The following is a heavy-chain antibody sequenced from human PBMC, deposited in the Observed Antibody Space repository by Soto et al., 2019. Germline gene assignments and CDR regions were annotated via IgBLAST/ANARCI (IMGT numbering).Heavy chain of an antibody. CDR3: ARGAFPTWGTYPLDY. V-gene: IGHV3-7*04. CDR2: IKEGGGEK. J-gene: IGHJ4*02. D-gene: IGHD3-16*02. CDR1: GFTFTSYW. Sequence: EVQLVESGGGLVQPGGSLRLSCAASGFTFTSYWMTWVRQAPGKGLEWVANIKEGGGEKDYVGSVKGRFTISRDNAENSLYLQMDSLRAEDAAVYYCARGAFPTWGTYPLDYWGQGTLVTVSS.